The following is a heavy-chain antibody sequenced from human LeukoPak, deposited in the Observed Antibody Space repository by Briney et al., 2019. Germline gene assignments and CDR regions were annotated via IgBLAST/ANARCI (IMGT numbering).Heavy chain of an antibody. J-gene: IGHJ4*02. Sequence: GGSLRLSCAASGFTFSRYGMHWVRQAPGKGLDWVAVIWYDGSQKYYADSVKGRFTISRDNSKNTLDLQMNSLRAEDTAVYYCARDGRTYDTYDMDYWGQGTLVTVSS. CDR3: ARDGRTYDTYDMDY. D-gene: IGHD3-9*01. V-gene: IGHV3-33*01. CDR2: IWYDGSQK. CDR1: GFTFSRYG.